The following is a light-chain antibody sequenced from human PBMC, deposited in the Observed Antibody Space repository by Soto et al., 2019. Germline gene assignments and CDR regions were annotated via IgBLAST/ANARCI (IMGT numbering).Light chain of an antibody. CDR1: QSISSW. Sequence: DIQMTQSPSTLSTSVGDRVTITCRASQSISSWLAWYQQKPGKAPKLLIYDASSLESGVPSRFSGSGSGTEFTLTISSLQPDDFATYYCQQYNSYALTFGGGTKVEIK. CDR2: DAS. CDR3: QQYNSYALT. J-gene: IGKJ4*01. V-gene: IGKV1-5*01.